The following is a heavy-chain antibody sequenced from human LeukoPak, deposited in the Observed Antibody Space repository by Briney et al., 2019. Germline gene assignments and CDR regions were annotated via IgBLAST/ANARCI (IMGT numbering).Heavy chain of an antibody. CDR3: ARSWGSPNYYYYMDV. D-gene: IGHD7-27*01. V-gene: IGHV1-69*13. Sequence: SVKVSCKASGGTFSSYAISWVRQAPGQGLEWMGGIIPIFGTANYAQKFQGRVTITADESTSTAYMELSSLRSEDTAVYYCARSWGSPNYYYYMDVWGKGTTVTVSS. CDR2: IIPIFGTA. J-gene: IGHJ6*03. CDR1: GGTFSSYA.